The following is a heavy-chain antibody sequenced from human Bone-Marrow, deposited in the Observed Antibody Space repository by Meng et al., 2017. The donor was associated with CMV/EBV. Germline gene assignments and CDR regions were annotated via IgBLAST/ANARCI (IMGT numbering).Heavy chain of an antibody. CDR2: ISDDSTYI. V-gene: IGHV3-21*01. CDR1: GFSFSFYG. J-gene: IGHJ6*01. D-gene: IGHD2-2*01. CDR3: AREESAWRYQVLLHYSMDL. Sequence: GESLKISCAASGFSFSFYGVTWVRQAPGKGLEWVSSISDDSTYIYYADSVKGRFTISRDNAKNLLYLQMNSLRAEDTAVYYCAREESAWRYQVLLHYSMDLWGQGTTVTGSS.